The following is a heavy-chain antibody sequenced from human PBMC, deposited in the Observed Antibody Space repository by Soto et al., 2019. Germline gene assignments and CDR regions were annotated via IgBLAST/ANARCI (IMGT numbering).Heavy chain of an antibody. CDR2: ISYDGSNK. V-gene: IGHV3-30-3*01. CDR1: EFTFTSSA. J-gene: IGHJ4*02. D-gene: IGHD5-18*01. Sequence: PAGSLRLSGAAPEFTFTSSAMHGVRKAPGKGLVWVAVISYDGSNKYYAYSVKGRFTISRDNSKNTLYLQMNSLRAEDMAVYYCARDCYGPFDYWGQGTLVTVSS. CDR3: ARDCYGPFDY.